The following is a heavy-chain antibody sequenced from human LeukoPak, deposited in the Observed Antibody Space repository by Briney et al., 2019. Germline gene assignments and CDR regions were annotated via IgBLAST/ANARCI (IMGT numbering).Heavy chain of an antibody. Sequence: GGSLRLSCAASGFTFSSYGMHWVRQAPGKGLEWVADISYDGSNKYYADSVKGRFTISRDNSKNTLYLQMNSLRAEDTAVYYCAKGLEWFGEYNDAFDIWGQGTMVTVSS. D-gene: IGHD3-10*01. CDR3: AKGLEWFGEYNDAFDI. J-gene: IGHJ3*02. CDR1: GFTFSSYG. V-gene: IGHV3-30*18. CDR2: ISYDGSNK.